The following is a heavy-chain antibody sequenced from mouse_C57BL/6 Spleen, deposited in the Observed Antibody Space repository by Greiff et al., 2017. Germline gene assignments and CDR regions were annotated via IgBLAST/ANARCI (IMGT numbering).Heavy chain of an antibody. CDR3: ARSEYSNYGGFAY. J-gene: IGHJ3*01. CDR1: GYTFTSYW. D-gene: IGHD2-5*01. V-gene: IGHV1-50*01. CDR2: IDPSDSYT. Sequence: QVQLQQSGAELVKPGASVKLSCKASGYTFTSYWMQWVKQRPGQGLEWIGEIDPSDSYTNYNQKFKGKATLTVDTSSSTAYMQLSSLTSEDSAVYYCARSEYSNYGGFAYWGQGTLVTVSA.